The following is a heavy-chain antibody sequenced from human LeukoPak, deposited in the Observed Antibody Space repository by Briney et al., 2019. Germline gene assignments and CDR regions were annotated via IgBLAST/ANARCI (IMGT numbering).Heavy chain of an antibody. CDR2: IKQDGSEK. D-gene: IGHD3-22*01. Sequence: GGSLRLSCAASGFTFSSYWMSWVRQAPGKGLEWVANIKQDGSEKYYVDSVKGRFTISRDNAKNSLYLQMNSLRAEDTAVYYCARAYDSSGYYYGKRSGGDYWGQGTLVTVSS. V-gene: IGHV3-7*01. CDR1: GFTFSSYW. J-gene: IGHJ4*02. CDR3: ARAYDSSGYYYGKRSGGDY.